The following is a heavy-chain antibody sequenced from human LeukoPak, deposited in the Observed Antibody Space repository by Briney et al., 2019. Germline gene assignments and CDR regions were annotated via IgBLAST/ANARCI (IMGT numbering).Heavy chain of an antibody. CDR2: IKQDGSEK. V-gene: IGHV3-7*01. CDR1: GFTFSSYW. Sequence: GGSLRLSCAASGFTFSSYWMSWVRQAPGKGLEWVANIKQDGSEKYYVDSVKGRFTISRDNSKNTLYLQMNSLRAEDTAVYYCANIPGGYCSSTSCYSVDYWGQGTLVTVSS. CDR3: ANIPGGYCSSTSCYSVDY. J-gene: IGHJ4*02. D-gene: IGHD2-2*01.